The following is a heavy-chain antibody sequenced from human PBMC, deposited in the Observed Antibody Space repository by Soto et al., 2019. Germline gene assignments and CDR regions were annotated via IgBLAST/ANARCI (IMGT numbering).Heavy chain of an antibody. CDR1: GFTFSNYD. CDR3: ARESNTNTALQQTPSLGMDV. Sequence: EVQLVESGGGLVQPGGSLRLSCAASGFTFSNYDRHWVRQATGKGLEWVSSIGTAGDTYYPGSVKGRFTITKENAKNSLYLQMNSLRAEDTAVDSCARESNTNTALQQTPSLGMDVWGPGTTVTVSS. CDR2: IGTAGDT. J-gene: IGHJ6*02. V-gene: IGHV3-13*01. D-gene: IGHD1-1*01.